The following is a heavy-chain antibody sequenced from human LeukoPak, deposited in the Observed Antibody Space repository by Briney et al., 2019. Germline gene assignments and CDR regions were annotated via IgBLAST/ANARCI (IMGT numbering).Heavy chain of an antibody. V-gene: IGHV3-30*02. Sequence: PGGSLRLSCAASGFTFSGCGMHWVRQAPGKGLEWVAFVWYDGRDKYYADSVKGRFTISRDNSKNTLYLQMNSLRAEDTAMYYCAKDPYSYGSYFDYWGREPWSPSPQ. CDR2: VWYDGRDK. J-gene: IGHJ4*02. D-gene: IGHD5-18*01. CDR1: GFTFSGCG. CDR3: AKDPYSYGSYFDY.